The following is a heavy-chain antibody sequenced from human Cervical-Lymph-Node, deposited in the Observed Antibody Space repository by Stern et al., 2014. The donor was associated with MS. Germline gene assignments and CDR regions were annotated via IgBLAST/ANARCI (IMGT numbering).Heavy chain of an antibody. CDR1: GVSISSSSYY. J-gene: IGHJ4*02. Sequence: QLQLQESGPGLVKPSETLSLTCNVSGVSISSSSYYWGWIRQSPGKGLEWIGSIYFSGSTYYNPSLKSRVTISLDTFKKPFFLKLSFVTAADTAVYYCARHLLIWFGELKYFDYWGQGTQVTVSS. V-gene: IGHV4-39*01. CDR3: ARHLLIWFGELKYFDY. CDR2: IYFSGST. D-gene: IGHD3-10*01.